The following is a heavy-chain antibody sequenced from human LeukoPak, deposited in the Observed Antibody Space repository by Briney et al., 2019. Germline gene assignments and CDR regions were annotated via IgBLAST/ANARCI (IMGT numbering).Heavy chain of an antibody. CDR1: GFAYNTYA. Sequence: GGSLRLSCAASGFAYNTYAMSWVRQAPGKGLEWVAAISGNGVNTYYADSVKGRFTISRDNSKNTLYLQMNNLRAEDTASYYCAKPSRVIATEGDWDLWGQGTLVTVYS. CDR2: ISGNGVNT. V-gene: IGHV3-23*01. CDR3: AKPSRVIATEGDWDL. J-gene: IGHJ5*02. D-gene: IGHD2-21*01.